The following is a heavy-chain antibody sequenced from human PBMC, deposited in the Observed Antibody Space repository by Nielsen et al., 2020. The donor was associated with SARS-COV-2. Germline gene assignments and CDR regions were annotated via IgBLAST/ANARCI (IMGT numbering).Heavy chain of an antibody. CDR1: GFTFSSYG. CDR2: ISYDGSNK. D-gene: IGHD3-16*02. J-gene: IGHJ3*02. CDR3: AKDRQRNVWGSYRYTLLDAFDI. V-gene: IGHV3-30*18. Sequence: GESLKISCAASGFTFSSYGMHWVRQAPGKGLEWVAVISYDGSNKYYADSVKGRFTISRDNSKNTLYLQMNSLRAEDTAVYYCAKDRQRNVWGSYRYTLLDAFDIWGQGTMVTVSS.